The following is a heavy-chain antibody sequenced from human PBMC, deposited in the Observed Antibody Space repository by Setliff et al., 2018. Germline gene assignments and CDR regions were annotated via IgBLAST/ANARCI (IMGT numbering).Heavy chain of an antibody. Sequence: SETLSLTCTVSGGSISSRNYYWGWIRQPPGKGLEWIGSIYYSGSTYYNPSLKSRITISVDTSKNQFSLKLSSVTAADTAVYYCAKVPITKVYFYMDVWGKGTTVTVSS. CDR1: GGSISSRNYY. CDR3: AKVPITKVYFYMDV. V-gene: IGHV4-39*01. J-gene: IGHJ6*03. D-gene: IGHD3-10*01. CDR2: IYYSGST.